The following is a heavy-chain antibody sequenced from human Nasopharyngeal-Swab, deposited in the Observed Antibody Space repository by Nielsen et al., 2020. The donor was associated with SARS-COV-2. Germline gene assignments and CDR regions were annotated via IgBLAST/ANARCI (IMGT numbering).Heavy chain of an antibody. V-gene: IGHV3-73*01. J-gene: IGHJ4*02. D-gene: IGHD2-15*01. CDR2: IRSKGNNYAT. Sequence: GGSLRLSCAASGFTFSDSAIHWVRQASGEGLEWVARIRSKGNNYATAYSASVKGRFIIFRDDPTNTAYLQMNSLETEDTAVYYCTRCGGGCYSGRDYWGQGTLVTVSS. CDR1: GFTFSDSA. CDR3: TRCGGGCYSGRDY.